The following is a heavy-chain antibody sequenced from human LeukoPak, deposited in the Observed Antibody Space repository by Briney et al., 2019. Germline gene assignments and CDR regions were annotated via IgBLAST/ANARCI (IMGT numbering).Heavy chain of an antibody. Sequence: PGGSLRLSCTASGFTFNTYTMTWVRQAPGKGPEWISSIGRSSIDKYYADSVRGRFTISRDNAKNSLYVQMSSLRVEDTAVYYCVGGDSRELWGQGTLVSVSS. D-gene: IGHD3-22*01. V-gene: IGHV3-21*01. CDR3: VGGDSREL. J-gene: IGHJ4*02. CDR2: IGRSSIDK. CDR1: GFTFNTYT.